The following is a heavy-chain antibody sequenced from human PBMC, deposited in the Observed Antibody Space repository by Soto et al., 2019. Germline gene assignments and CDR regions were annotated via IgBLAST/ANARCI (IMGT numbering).Heavy chain of an antibody. V-gene: IGHV3-23*01. CDR1: GFTFSSYA. Sequence: GGSLRLSCAASGFTFSSYAMSWVRQAPGKGLEWVSAISGSGGSTYYADSVKGRFTISRDNSKNTLYLQMNSLRAEDTAVYYCAKLVLNPSLFGGVIVEGTNWFDPWGQGTLVTVSS. CDR3: AKLVLNPSLFGGVIVEGTNWFDP. D-gene: IGHD3-16*02. CDR2: ISGSGGST. J-gene: IGHJ5*02.